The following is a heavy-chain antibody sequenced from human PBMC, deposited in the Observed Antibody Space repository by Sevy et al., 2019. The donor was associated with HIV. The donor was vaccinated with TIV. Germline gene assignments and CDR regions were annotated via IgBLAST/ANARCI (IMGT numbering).Heavy chain of an antibody. CDR1: GFTFSSYE. CDR2: ISSSGSTI. CDR3: ARGDYGDYTDAFDI. Sequence: GGSLRLSCAASGFTFSSYEMNWVRQAPGKGLEWVSYISSSGSTIYYADSVKGRFTISRDNAKNSLYLQMNSLRAEDMAVYYCARGDYGDYTDAFDIWGQGTMVTVSS. V-gene: IGHV3-48*03. D-gene: IGHD4-17*01. J-gene: IGHJ3*02.